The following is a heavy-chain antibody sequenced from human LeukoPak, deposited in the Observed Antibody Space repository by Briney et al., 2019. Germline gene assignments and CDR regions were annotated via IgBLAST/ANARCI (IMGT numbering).Heavy chain of an antibody. D-gene: IGHD6-19*01. Sequence: SETLSLTCTVSGGSISSYYWSWFRQPPGKGLKWIGYIYYSGSTNYNPSLKSRVTISVDTSKNQFSLKLSSVTAADTAVYYCARVRSPIAVAGARWFDPWGQGTLVTVSS. CDR1: GGSISSYY. CDR2: IYYSGST. CDR3: ARVRSPIAVAGARWFDP. J-gene: IGHJ5*02. V-gene: IGHV4-59*01.